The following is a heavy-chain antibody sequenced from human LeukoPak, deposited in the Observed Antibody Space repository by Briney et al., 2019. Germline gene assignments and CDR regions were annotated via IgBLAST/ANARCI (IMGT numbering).Heavy chain of an antibody. D-gene: IGHD2-2*01. CDR2: VYYTGSS. V-gene: IGHV4-59*01. Sequence: SGTLSLTCAVPVDSIRNYYWNWIRQSPGKGLEWIGYVYYTGSSNYHPSLRGRVNMSVAVSRSQVSLTLRSVSDADTAVYYCAGSSKWYFFEFWGQGTRVTVSS. CDR1: VDSIRNYY. J-gene: IGHJ4*02. CDR3: AGSSKWYFFEF.